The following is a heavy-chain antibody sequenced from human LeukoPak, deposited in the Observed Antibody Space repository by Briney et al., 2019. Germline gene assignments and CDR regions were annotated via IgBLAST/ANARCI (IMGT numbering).Heavy chain of an antibody. V-gene: IGHV3-74*01. J-gene: IGHJ4*02. Sequence: GGSLRLSCAASQSTLYSYWMHWVRQVPGKGLAWVSRVNSDVTSTSYADSVKGRFTVSRDNTKNTLYLQMDSLRVDDTAVYYCAGGGFSGFDRWGQGIVVTVSS. CDR2: VNSDVTST. D-gene: IGHD4-23*01. CDR3: AGGGFSGFDR. CDR1: QSTLYSYW.